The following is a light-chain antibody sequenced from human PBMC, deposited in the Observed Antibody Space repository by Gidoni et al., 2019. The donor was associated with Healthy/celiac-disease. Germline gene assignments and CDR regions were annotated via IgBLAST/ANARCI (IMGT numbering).Light chain of an antibody. CDR1: QSISSY. V-gene: IGKV1-39*01. Sequence: DIQMTQSPSSLSASVGDRVTITGRASQSISSYLNWYQQKPGKAPKLLIYAASSLQSGVPSRFSGSGSGTDFTLTISSLQPEDFATYYCQQSYSTPGYTFGQGTKLEIK. CDR2: AAS. CDR3: QQSYSTPGYT. J-gene: IGKJ2*01.